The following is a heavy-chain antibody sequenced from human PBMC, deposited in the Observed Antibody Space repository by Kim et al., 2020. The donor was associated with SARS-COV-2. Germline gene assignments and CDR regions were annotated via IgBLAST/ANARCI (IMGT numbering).Heavy chain of an antibody. D-gene: IGHD3-22*01. CDR3: AREGDDSSGEHFDP. CDR1: GGSIRSGSYF. CDR2: IRPSGDT. V-gene: IGHV4-61*02. J-gene: IGHJ5*02. Sequence: SETLSLTCTVSGGSIRSGSYFWSWIRQPAGKGLEWIGRIRPSGDTDYNPSLKSRVTISVDTTKNQFSLSLTSVTAADASVYFCAREGDDSSGEHFDPWGQGILVTVSS.